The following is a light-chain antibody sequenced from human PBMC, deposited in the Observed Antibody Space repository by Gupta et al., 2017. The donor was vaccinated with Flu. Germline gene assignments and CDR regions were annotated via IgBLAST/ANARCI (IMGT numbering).Light chain of an antibody. J-gene: IGLJ2*01. CDR2: DNT. V-gene: IGLV1-40*01. CDR1: NINIRAGYN. CDR3: HSDDSSQGSVV. Sequence: QSVLPQPPSVSGATGQRVTISCTGSNINIRAGYNVDWYQQHPGTAPKLLIYDNTNRPSGVPDRFSGSRYGSSASLAITGLQAEDEADYYCHSDDSSQGSVVFGAGTKVTVL.